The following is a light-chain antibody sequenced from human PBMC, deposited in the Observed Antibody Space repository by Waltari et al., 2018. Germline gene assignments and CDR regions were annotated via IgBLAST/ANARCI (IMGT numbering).Light chain of an antibody. J-gene: IGKJ1*01. CDR3: QQSYSAPPWT. V-gene: IGKV1-39*01. CDR1: QSLSTS. CDR2: GTS. Sequence: DIQMTQSPSSLSASVGDRVTITCRASQSLSTSLTWYQQKPGKAPTLLIYGTSSLQSGVPSRFSGSGSGTDFTLTISSLQPEDFATYYCQQSYSAPPWTFGQGTVVEVK.